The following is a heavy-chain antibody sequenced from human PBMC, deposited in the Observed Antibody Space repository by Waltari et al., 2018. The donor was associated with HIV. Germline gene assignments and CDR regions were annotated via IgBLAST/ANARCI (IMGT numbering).Heavy chain of an antibody. J-gene: IGHJ5*02. D-gene: IGHD3-10*01. CDR3: AKGSLWFDP. CDR1: GFSFSSYA. Sequence: VQLLESGGGLVNPGGSLRLSGTVFGFSFSSYAMSWVRQAPGKGLEWVSAISGSGGSTYYADSVKGRFTISRDNSKNTLYLQMNSLRAEDTAVYYCAKGSLWFDPWGQGTLVTVSS. CDR2: ISGSGGST. V-gene: IGHV3-23*01.